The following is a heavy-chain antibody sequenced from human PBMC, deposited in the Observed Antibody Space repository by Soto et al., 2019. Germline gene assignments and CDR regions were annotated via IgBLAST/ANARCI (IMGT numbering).Heavy chain of an antibody. CDR2: IYYSGST. V-gene: IGHV4-59*01. J-gene: IGHJ6*02. CDR1: GGSISGYH. D-gene: IGHD6-19*01. CDR3: ARAGIAVAAQKDYYYYYGMDV. Sequence: SETLSLTCTVSGGSISGYHWSWIRQPPGKGLEWIGYIYYSGSTNYNPSLKSRVTISVDTSKNQFSLKLSSVTAADTAVYYCARAGIAVAAQKDYYYYYGMDVWGQGTTVTVSS.